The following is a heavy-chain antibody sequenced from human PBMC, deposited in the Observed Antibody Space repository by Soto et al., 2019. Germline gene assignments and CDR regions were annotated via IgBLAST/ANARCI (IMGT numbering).Heavy chain of an antibody. CDR3: ARGDCVGGSCYSLAGSFYYYMDA. V-gene: IGHV3-74*02. Sequence: EVQLVESGGGLVQPGGSLRLSCAASGSTFSNYWMYWVRQAPGKGLEWVSRINSDGSVASYADSVKGRLTISRDNVKNTLYLQMDSLRAEDTAVYYCARGDCVGGSCYSLAGSFYYYMDAWGKGTTVTVFS. CDR1: GSTFSNYW. D-gene: IGHD2-15*01. J-gene: IGHJ6*03. CDR2: INSDGSVA.